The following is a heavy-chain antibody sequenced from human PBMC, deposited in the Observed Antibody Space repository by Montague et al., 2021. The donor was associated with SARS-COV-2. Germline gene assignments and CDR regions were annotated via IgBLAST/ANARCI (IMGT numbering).Heavy chain of an antibody. Sequence: SLRLSCAASGFTFRSYWMHWVRQVPVRGLVWVSRIRPDGTSTHYXASVKGRFIISRDNAKNTLSLEMTNLRVDDTAIYYCVRPLWFGDSDYYFESWGQGTLVSVSS. D-gene: IGHD3-10*01. CDR1: GFTFRSYW. CDR3: VRPLWFGDSDYYFES. V-gene: IGHV3-74*01. J-gene: IGHJ4*02. CDR2: IRPDGTST.